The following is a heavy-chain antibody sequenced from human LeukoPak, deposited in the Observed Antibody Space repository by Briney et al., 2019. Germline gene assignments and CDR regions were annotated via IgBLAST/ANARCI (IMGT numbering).Heavy chain of an antibody. V-gene: IGHV4-39*01. J-gene: IGHJ4*02. Sequence: SETLSLTCTVSGGSISSSSYYWGWIRQPPGKGLEWIGSIYYSGSTYYNPSLKSRVTISVDTSKNQFSLKLSSVTAADTAVYYCARHEVRGARSFDSWGQGTLVTVSS. D-gene: IGHD3-10*01. CDR2: IYYSGST. CDR1: GGSISSSSYY. CDR3: ARHEVRGARSFDS.